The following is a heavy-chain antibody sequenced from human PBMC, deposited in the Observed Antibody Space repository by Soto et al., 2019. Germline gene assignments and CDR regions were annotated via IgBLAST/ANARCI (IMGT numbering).Heavy chain of an antibody. CDR1: GFIFKNYA. Sequence: QVQLVESGGGVVQPGRSLRLSCAVSGFIFKNYALNWVRQAPGKGLEWVASITRAGYNKYYADSVKGRFTISRDNSKNPLSLQMTALRVEDSSVYYCTKSSGGSSSVGMDYWGPGTLVTVSS. CDR3: TKSSGGSSSVGMDY. J-gene: IGHJ4*02. V-gene: IGHV3-30*04. D-gene: IGHD6-6*01. CDR2: ITRAGYNK.